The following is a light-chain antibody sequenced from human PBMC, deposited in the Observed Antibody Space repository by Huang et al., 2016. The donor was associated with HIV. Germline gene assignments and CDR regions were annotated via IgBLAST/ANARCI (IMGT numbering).Light chain of an antibody. J-gene: IGKJ2*03. CDR2: GAS. Sequence: EIVLKQSPATLAASPGERAALSCRASQSVRSNLDLYQQSPGQSPRLLIYGASTRATGIPARFSGSGSGTEFTLTISSLQSEDFVVYYCQQYNNRNSFGQGTKLEIK. CDR1: QSVRSN. V-gene: IGKV3-15*01. CDR3: QQYNNRNS.